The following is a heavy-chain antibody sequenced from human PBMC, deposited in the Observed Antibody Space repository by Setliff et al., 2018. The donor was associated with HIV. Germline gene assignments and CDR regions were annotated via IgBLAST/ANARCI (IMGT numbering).Heavy chain of an antibody. CDR3: VDYGPLGVI. CDR2: IKSKSDGETT. Sequence: GGSLRLSCEASGFTFTDAWMNWVRQAPGKGLEWVGRIKSKSDGETTDYAAPVKGRFTISRHDSRETVYLQMNSLKSEDTAVYYCVDYGPLGVIWGQGTSVTVSS. V-gene: IGHV3-15*01. CDR1: GFTFTDAW. D-gene: IGHD4-17*01. J-gene: IGHJ4*02.